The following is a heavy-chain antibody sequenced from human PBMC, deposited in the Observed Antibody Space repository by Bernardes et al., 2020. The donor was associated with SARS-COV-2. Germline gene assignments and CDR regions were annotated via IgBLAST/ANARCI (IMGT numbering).Heavy chain of an antibody. J-gene: IGHJ4*02. CDR2: ISYEERTE. Sequence: GGSLRLSCAASGFTFRNFAMHWVRQAPGKGLEWVAIISYEERTEYKAESVKGRFTISRDNSKNTVFLQMTSLRPEDTAVYYCAREGEDSTSSYFDYWGQGTLVTVSS. V-gene: IGHV3-30*19. D-gene: IGHD6-6*01. CDR3: AREGEDSTSSYFDY. CDR1: GFTFRNFA.